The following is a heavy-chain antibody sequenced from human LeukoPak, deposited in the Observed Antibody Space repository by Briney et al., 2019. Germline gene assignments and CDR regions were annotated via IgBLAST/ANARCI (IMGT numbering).Heavy chain of an antibody. J-gene: IGHJ5*02. CDR3: AKALTIFGVVAGFDP. Sequence: GGSLRLSCAASGFTFSSYGMHWVRQAPGKGLDWVAVISNDGSKKYYADSVKGRFTISRDNSKNTLSLQVSSLRTEDTAVYYCAKALTIFGVVAGFDPWGQGTLVTVSS. CDR1: GFTFSSYG. D-gene: IGHD3-3*01. V-gene: IGHV3-30*18. CDR2: ISNDGSKK.